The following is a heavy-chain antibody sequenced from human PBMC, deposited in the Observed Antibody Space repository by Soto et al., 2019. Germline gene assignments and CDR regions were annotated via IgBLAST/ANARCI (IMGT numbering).Heavy chain of an antibody. CDR1: GFTFSSYS. D-gene: IGHD3-10*01. Sequence: GGSLRLSCAASGFTFSSYSMNWVRQAPGKGLEWVSSISSSSSYIYYADSVKGRFTISRDNAKNSLYLQMNSLRAEDTAVYYCARDSLRSYYYGSGSRRAAFDIWGQGTMVTVSS. V-gene: IGHV3-21*01. CDR3: ARDSLRSYYYGSGSRRAAFDI. CDR2: ISSSSSYI. J-gene: IGHJ3*02.